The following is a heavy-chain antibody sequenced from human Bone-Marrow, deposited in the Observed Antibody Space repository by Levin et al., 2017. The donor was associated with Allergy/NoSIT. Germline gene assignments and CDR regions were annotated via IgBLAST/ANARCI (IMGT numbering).Heavy chain of an antibody. CDR3: ARVINSGGKGWFDS. J-gene: IGHJ5*01. CDR1: GGSISSGNYY. V-gene: IGHV4-31*03. CDR2: IYYSGTA. Sequence: SQTLSLTCTVSGGSISSGNYYWSWIRQHPGKGLEWIGHIYYSGTAYHNPSLESRVSISVDTSKNQFSLNLSSVTAADTAVYYCARVINSGGKGWFDSWGQGTLVSVSS. D-gene: IGHD4-23*01.